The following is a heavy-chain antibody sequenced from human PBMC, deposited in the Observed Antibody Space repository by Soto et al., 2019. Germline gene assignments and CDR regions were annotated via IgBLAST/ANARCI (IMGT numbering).Heavy chain of an antibody. J-gene: IGHJ6*02. CDR3: ARAGVAAAGIYYYGMDV. CDR2: IYYSGST. V-gene: IGHV4-30-4*01. Sequence: PSETLSLTCTVSGGSISSGDYYWSWIRQPPGKGLEWIGYIYYSGSTYYNPSLKSRVTISVDTSKNQFSLKLSSVTAADTAVYSCARAGVAAAGIYYYGMDVWGQGTTVTVSS. CDR1: GGSISSGDYY. D-gene: IGHD6-13*01.